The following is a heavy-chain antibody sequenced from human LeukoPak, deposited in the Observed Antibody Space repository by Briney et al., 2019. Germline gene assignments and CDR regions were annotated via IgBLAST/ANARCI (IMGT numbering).Heavy chain of an antibody. V-gene: IGHV4-34*01. D-gene: IGHD2-2*01. CDR2: INHSGST. CDR1: GGSFSGYY. Sequence: PSETLSLTCAVYGGSFSGYYWSWIRQPPGKGLEWIGEINHSGSTNYNPSLKSRVTISVDKSKNQFSLKLSSVTAADTAVYYCARDLYCSSTSCYNPHDAFDIWGQGTMVTVSS. J-gene: IGHJ3*02. CDR3: ARDLYCSSTSCYNPHDAFDI.